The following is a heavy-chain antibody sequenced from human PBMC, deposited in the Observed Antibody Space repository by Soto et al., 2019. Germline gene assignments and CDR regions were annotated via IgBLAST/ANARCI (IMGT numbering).Heavy chain of an antibody. V-gene: IGHV3-30*03. J-gene: IGHJ4*02. CDR1: GFTFSSYG. CDR3: GAGQYFSDY. CDR2: ISYDGSDK. D-gene: IGHD6-13*01. Sequence: QVQLVESGGGVVQPGRSLRLSCAASGFTFSSYGMHWVRQAPGKGLEWVALISYDGSDKYYADSVKGRFTISRDNFKNTLYLQMNSLSVEDTAVYYCGAGQYFSDYWGQGTLVTVSS.